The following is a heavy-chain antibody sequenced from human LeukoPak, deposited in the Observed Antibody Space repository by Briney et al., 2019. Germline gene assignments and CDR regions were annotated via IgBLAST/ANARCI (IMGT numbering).Heavy chain of an antibody. CDR1: GYTFTGYY. CDR3: ARERVTTVTTSHFDY. D-gene: IGHD4-17*01. J-gene: IGHJ4*02. V-gene: IGHV1-2*02. CDR2: INPNSGGT. Sequence: GASVKVSCKASGYTFTGYYMHWVRQAPGQGLEWMGWINPNSGGTNYAQKFQGRVTMIRDTSISTAYMELSRLRSDDTAVYYCARERVTTVTTSHFDYWGQGTLVTVSS.